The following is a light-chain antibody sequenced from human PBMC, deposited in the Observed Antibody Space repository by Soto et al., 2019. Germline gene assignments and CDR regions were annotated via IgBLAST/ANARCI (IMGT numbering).Light chain of an antibody. CDR1: SPNIGAGYD. Sequence: QTVVTQPPSVSGAPGQRVTISCTGSSPNIGAGYDVHWYQQLPGTAPKLLIYGNSNRPSGVPDRFSGSKSGTSASLAITGLQAEDEADYYCQSYDSSLSAHVVFGGGTKLTVL. V-gene: IGLV1-40*01. CDR3: QSYDSSLSAHVV. CDR2: GNS. J-gene: IGLJ2*01.